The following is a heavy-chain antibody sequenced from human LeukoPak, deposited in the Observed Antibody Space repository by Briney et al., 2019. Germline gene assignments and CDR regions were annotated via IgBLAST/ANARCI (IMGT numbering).Heavy chain of an antibody. J-gene: IGHJ6*03. CDR1: GYTFTGYY. CDR3: ARGGRYGYPRGTSLMDV. D-gene: IGHD5-18*01. V-gene: IGHV1-2*02. CDR2: INPNSGGT. Sequence: ASVKVSCKASGYTFTGYYMHWVRQAPGQGLEWMGWINPNSGGTNYAQKFQGRVTMTRDTSISTAYMELSRLRSDDTAVYYCARGGRYGYPRGTSLMDVWGKGTTVTVSS.